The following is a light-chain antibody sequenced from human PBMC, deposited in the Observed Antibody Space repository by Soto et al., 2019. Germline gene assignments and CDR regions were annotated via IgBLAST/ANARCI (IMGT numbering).Light chain of an antibody. CDR1: QSVRNNY. CDR3: QQYGSSPYT. J-gene: IGKJ2*01. V-gene: IGKV3-20*01. Sequence: EILLTQSPGTLSLSPGERATLSCRASQSVRNNYLAWYQQKPGQAPRLLIYGASGRATGIPDRFSGSGSGTDFTLTISRLEPEDFAVYYCQQYGSSPYTFGQGIKLEI. CDR2: GAS.